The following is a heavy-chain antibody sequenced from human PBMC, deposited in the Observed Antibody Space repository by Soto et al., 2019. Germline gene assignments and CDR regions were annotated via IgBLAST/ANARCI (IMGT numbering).Heavy chain of an antibody. CDR2: IIPIFGTA. Sequence: SVKVSCKASGGTFSSYAISWVRQAPGQGLEWMGGIIPIFGTANYAQKFQGRVTITADESTSTAYMELSSLRSEDTAVYYCARAIVVVPAAMFDYYYGMDVWGQGTTVTVSS. J-gene: IGHJ6*02. V-gene: IGHV1-69*13. D-gene: IGHD2-2*01. CDR3: ARAIVVVPAAMFDYYYGMDV. CDR1: GGTFSSYA.